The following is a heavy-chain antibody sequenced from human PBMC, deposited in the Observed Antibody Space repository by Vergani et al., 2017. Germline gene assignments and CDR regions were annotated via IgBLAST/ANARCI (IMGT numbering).Heavy chain of an antibody. CDR2: INPSGGHT. D-gene: IGHD3-9*01. V-gene: IGHV1-46*03. Sequence: QVQWVQSGAEVKKSGASVKVSCKTSGYTFSNDYMHWVRQAPGQGLEWMGIINPSGGHTNYAQKFQGRVTMTRDTSTSTVYMELSSLRSEDTAIYYCARGDYGILTGYRYWGQGTLVTVSA. CDR1: GYTFSNDY. CDR3: ARGDYGILTGYRY. J-gene: IGHJ4*02.